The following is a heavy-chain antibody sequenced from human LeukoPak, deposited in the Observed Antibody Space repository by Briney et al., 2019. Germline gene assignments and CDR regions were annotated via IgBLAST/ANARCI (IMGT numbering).Heavy chain of an antibody. CDR1: GFTFSDYG. J-gene: IGHJ4*02. D-gene: IGHD6-19*01. Sequence: GGSLRLSCAGSGFTFSDYGMHWVRQAPGKGLEWVAVISSDGSNKYYADSVKGRFSLSRDNSKNTVYVQMNSLRGEDTAVYYCAKDGPAGGWFYFGHWGQGTLLTVSS. CDR3: AKDGPAGGWFYFGH. V-gene: IGHV3-30*18. CDR2: ISSDGSNK.